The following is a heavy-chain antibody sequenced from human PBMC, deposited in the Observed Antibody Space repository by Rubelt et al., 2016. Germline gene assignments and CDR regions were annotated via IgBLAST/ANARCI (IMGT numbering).Heavy chain of an antibody. CDR2: TSAYTGNP. J-gene: IGHJ4*02. D-gene: IGHD1-7*01. Sequence: QVQLVQSGAEVKKPGASVKVSCKASGYTFTSSGISWVRQAPGQGLEWMGWTSAYTGNPNYAQKAPGRVTRTADTSTGTAYMALRSLRSDDTAVYYCARDLPPFRRYNWNFPLDYWGQGTLVTVSS. CDR3: ARDLPPFRRYNWNFPLDY. CDR1: GYTFTSSG. V-gene: IGHV1-18*01.